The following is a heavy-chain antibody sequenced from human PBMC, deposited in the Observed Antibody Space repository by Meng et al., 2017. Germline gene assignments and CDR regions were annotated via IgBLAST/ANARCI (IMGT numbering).Heavy chain of an antibody. D-gene: IGHD3-22*01. CDR3: AKDYNYYDSSGYYYGPTDAFDI. CDR2: IYYSGST. V-gene: IGHV4-59*01. J-gene: IGHJ3*02. CDR1: GGSISSYY. Sequence: GSLRLSCTVSGGSISSYYWSWIRQPPGKGLEWIGYIYYSGSTNYNPSLKSRVTISVDTSKNQFSLKLSSVTAADTAVYYCAKDYNYYDSSGYYYGPTDAFDIWGQGTMVTVSS.